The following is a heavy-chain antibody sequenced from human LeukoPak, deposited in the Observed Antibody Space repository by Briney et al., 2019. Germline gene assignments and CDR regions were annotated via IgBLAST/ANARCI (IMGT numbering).Heavy chain of an antibody. Sequence: GASVKVSCKASGYTFTSYYMHWVRQAPGQGLEWMGIFNPSGGSTSYAQKFQGRVTMTRDMSTSTVYMELSSLRSKDTAVYYCARPSTYYYDSSGYSHFDYWGQGTLVTVSS. V-gene: IGHV1-46*01. CDR2: FNPSGGST. CDR1: GYTFTSYY. D-gene: IGHD3-22*01. J-gene: IGHJ4*02. CDR3: ARPSTYYYDSSGYSHFDY.